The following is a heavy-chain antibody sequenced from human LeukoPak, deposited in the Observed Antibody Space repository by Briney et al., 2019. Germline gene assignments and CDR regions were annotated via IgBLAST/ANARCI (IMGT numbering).Heavy chain of an antibody. J-gene: IGHJ4*02. D-gene: IGHD1-26*01. CDR1: GFTFSRNV. CDR2: VSASGGST. CDR3: AKDLSPMVGAKTFDY. V-gene: IGHV3-23*01. Sequence: GGSLRLSCAASGFTFSRNVMSWVRQAPGKGLEWVSVVSASGGSTDYADSVKGRFTISRDNSKNTLYLQLHSLRAEDTAVYSCAKDLSPMVGAKTFDYWGQGTLVTVSS.